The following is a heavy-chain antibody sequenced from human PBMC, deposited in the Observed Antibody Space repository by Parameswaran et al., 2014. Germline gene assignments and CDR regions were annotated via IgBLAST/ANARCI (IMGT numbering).Heavy chain of an antibody. J-gene: IGHJ6*02. CDR2: ISYDGSNK. CDR3: AKDSRGHDYGDFYGMDV. Sequence: VRQMPGKGLEWVAVISYDGSNKYYADSVKGRFTISRDNSKNTLYLQMNSLRAEDTAVYYCAKDSRGHDYGDFYGMDVWGQGTTVTVSS. V-gene: IGHV3-30*18. D-gene: IGHD4-17*01.